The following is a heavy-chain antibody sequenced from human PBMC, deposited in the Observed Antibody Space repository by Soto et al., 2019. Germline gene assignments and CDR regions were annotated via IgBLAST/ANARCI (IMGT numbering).Heavy chain of an antibody. J-gene: IGHJ4*02. CDR1: GFTFSSYA. CDR3: AKVLSYYYGSSGYYSV. D-gene: IGHD3-22*01. Sequence: PGGSLRLSCAASGFTFSSYAMGWVRQAPGKGLEWVSAISGSGGSTYYADSVKGRFTISRDNSKNTLYLQMNSLRAEDTAVYYCAKVLSYYYGSSGYYSVWGQGTLVTVSS. V-gene: IGHV3-23*01. CDR2: ISGSGGST.